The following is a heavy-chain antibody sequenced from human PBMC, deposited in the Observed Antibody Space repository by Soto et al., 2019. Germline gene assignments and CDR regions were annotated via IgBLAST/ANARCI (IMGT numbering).Heavy chain of an antibody. J-gene: IGHJ6*02. CDR1: GYSIRSGYF. Sequence: SETLSLTCAVSGYSIRSGYFWGWIRQPPGKGLEWIGSMYHSGITYYNLSLNSRVTISVDTSKNQLSLKLSSATAADTAVYYCARSMYSTSAQLYYGMDVWGQGTTVTVS. V-gene: IGHV4-38-2*01. CDR3: ARSMYSTSAQLYYGMDV. CDR2: MYHSGIT. D-gene: IGHD6-6*01.